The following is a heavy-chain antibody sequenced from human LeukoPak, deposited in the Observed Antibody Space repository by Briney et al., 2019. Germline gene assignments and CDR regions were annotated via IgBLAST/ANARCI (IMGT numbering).Heavy chain of an antibody. D-gene: IGHD3-22*01. CDR3: ARGASSYDSSGSTGDY. V-gene: IGHV1-46*01. CDR1: GYNFTSYY. J-gene: IGHJ4*02. CDR2: INPSGGST. Sequence: GASVNVSCKASGYNFTSYYMHWVRQAPGQGLEWMGIINPSGGSTSYAQKFQGRVTMTRDTSTSTVYMELSSLRSEDTAVYYCARGASSYDSSGSTGDYWGQGTLVTVSS.